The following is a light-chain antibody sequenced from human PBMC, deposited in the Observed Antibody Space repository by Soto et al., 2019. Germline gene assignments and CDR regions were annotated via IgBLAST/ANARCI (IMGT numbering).Light chain of an antibody. Sequence: EIVMTQSPATLSVSPGERAALSCRASQSVSITLAGIQQKPGQGPRLLMMGASTRATVVRDRFSGSGSGTEFTLTISTLHPEDLASYYCQQYKSDPWRFGQGTRWIS. J-gene: IGKJ1*01. V-gene: IGKV3-15*01. CDR2: GAS. CDR1: QSVSIT. CDR3: QQYKSDPWR.